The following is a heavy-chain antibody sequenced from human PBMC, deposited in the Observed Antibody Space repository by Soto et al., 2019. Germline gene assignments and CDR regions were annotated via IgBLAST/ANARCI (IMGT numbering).Heavy chain of an antibody. CDR1: GFTVSSNF. Sequence: HGESLKISCAASGFTVSSNFMSWVRQAPGKGLQWASIIYSDGNTYYADSVKGRFTISRDVSKNTLYLQMNSLRADDTAVYYCARVNPPYPWGQGTLVTVSS. CDR2: IYSDGNT. V-gene: IGHV3-53*01. CDR3: ARVNPPYP. J-gene: IGHJ5*02.